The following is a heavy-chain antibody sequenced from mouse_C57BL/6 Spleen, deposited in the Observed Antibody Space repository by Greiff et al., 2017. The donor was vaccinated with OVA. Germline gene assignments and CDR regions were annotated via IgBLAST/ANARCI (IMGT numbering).Heavy chain of an antibody. J-gene: IGHJ4*01. CDR3: ARLENYDREYAMDY. D-gene: IGHD2-4*01. Sequence: QVQLQQPGAELVKPGASVKLSCKASGYTFTSYWMHWVKQRPGRGLEWIGRIDPNSGGTKYNEKFKSKATLTVDKASSTDYMQHSSLTSEDSAVYYCARLENYDREYAMDYWGQGTSVTVSS. CDR1: GYTFTSYW. CDR2: IDPNSGGT. V-gene: IGHV1-72*01.